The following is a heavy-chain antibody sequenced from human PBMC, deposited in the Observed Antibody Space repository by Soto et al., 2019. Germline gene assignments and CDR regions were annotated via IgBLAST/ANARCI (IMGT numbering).Heavy chain of an antibody. V-gene: IGHV3-23*01. D-gene: IGHD6-6*01. CDR2: ISGSGGST. CDR3: AKERESICPEELCYYYYGMDV. J-gene: IGHJ6*02. CDR1: GFTFSSYA. Sequence: GGSLRLSCAASGFTFSSYAMSWVRQAPGKGLEWVSAISGSGGSTYYADSVKGRFTISRDNSKNTLYLQVNSLRAEDTAVYYRAKERESICPEELCYYYYGMDVWGQGTTVTVSS.